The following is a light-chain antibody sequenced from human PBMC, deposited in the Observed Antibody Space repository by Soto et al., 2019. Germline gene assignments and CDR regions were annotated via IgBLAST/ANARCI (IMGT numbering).Light chain of an antibody. Sequence: EIVLTQSPATLSLSPGERATLSCRTSQSVGTCLAWYQHNPCQAPRLLIYDASNRAPGIPARFSGSGSGTDIPLTISSRGPEDFAVYYCQQRHNWPNTLGGGTKLEIK. CDR2: DAS. CDR3: QQRHNWPNT. J-gene: IGKJ2*01. CDR1: QSVGTC. V-gene: IGKV3-11*01.